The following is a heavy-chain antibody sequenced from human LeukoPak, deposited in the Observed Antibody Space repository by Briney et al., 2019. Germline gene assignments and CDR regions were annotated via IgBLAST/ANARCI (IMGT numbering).Heavy chain of an antibody. CDR1: GGSISSSSYY. CDR2: IYYSGST. CDR3: ARHFYYDFWSGLRAFDI. J-gene: IGHJ3*02. V-gene: IGHV4-39*01. Sequence: PSESLSLTCTVSGGSISSSSYYWGWIRQPPGKGLEWIGSIYYSGSTYYNPSLKSRVTISVDTSKNQFSLKLSSETAADTAVYYCARHFYYDFWSGLRAFDIWGQGTMVTVSS. D-gene: IGHD3-3*01.